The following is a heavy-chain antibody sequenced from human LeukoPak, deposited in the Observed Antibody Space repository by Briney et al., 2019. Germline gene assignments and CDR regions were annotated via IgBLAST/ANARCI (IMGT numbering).Heavy chain of an antibody. CDR3: ARDRSNFSHYFDY. V-gene: IGHV3-7*01. Sequence: DSVKGPFTISRDNAKNSQYLQMNSLRAEDTAVYYCARDRSNFSHYFDYWGQGTLVTVSS. J-gene: IGHJ4*02. D-gene: IGHD1-7*01.